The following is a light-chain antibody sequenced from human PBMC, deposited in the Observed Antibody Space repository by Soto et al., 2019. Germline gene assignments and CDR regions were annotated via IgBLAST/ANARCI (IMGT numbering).Light chain of an antibody. J-gene: IGLJ2*01. CDR1: SSNIGSDY. CDR2: GDN. V-gene: IGLV1-51*01. Sequence: QSVLTQPPSVSAAPGQKVTISCSGSSSNIGSDYVSWYQQLPGTAPKLLIYGDNKRPSGTPDRFSGSKSGTSATLGITGLQTGDEADYYCETWDNSLSAVVFGGGTQLTVL. CDR3: ETWDNSLSAVV.